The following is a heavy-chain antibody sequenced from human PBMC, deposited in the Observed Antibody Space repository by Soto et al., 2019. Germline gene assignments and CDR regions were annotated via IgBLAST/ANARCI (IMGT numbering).Heavy chain of an antibody. CDR2: ISGSGGST. CDR1: GFTFSSYA. J-gene: IGHJ5*02. CDR3: AKDPNYDFWSGYGSVGWFDP. V-gene: IGHV3-23*01. D-gene: IGHD3-3*01. Sequence: GGSLRLSCAASGFTFSSYAMSWVRQAPGKGLEWVSAISGSGGSTYYADSVKGRFTISRDNSKNTLYLQMNSLRAEDTAVYYCAKDPNYDFWSGYGSVGWFDPWGQGTLVTVSS.